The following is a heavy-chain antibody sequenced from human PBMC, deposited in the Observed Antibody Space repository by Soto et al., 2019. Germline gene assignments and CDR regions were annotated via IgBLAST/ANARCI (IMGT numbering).Heavy chain of an antibody. CDR2: INDSGGRT. CDR3: AKDPSSTMVRGVITYFDGFDI. J-gene: IGHJ3*02. CDR1: GFSFSSYA. Sequence: EVQLLESGGGLVQPGRSLRLSCVDSGFSFSSYAMTWVRQAPGKGLEWVSSINDSGGRTHYADSVKGRFTISRDNSQNTLYLDMNTVSAEDTAVYYCAKDPSSTMVRGVITYFDGFDIWGQGTMVTVSS. V-gene: IGHV3-23*01. D-gene: IGHD3-10*01.